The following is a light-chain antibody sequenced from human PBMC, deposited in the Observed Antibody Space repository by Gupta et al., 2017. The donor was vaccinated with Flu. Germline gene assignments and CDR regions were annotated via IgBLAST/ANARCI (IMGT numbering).Light chain of an antibody. CDR2: ADS. CDR1: NIGIKS. J-gene: IGLJ2*01. CDR3: QVWDASSHHVV. V-gene: IGLV3-21*02. Sequence: YVLTQPPSVSVAPGQTARITCGGNNIGIKSVHWFQQRPGQAPVLVVYADSGRPSGIPERFSGSNPGNTATLTVSRVEAGDEADYYCQVWDASSHHVVFGGGTKLTVL.